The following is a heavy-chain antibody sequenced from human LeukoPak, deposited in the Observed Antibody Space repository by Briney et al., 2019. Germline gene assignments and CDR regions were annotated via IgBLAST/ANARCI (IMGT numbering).Heavy chain of an antibody. CDR2: IYYSGST. Sequence: PSETLSLTCTVSGGSISSVVYYWSWIRQPPGKGLEWIGYIYYSGSTYYDPSLKSRVMISVDASKNQFSLKLSSVTAADTAVYYCARLGIDYDILTGYIPDAFDIWGQRTMVTVSS. CDR3: ARLGIDYDILTGYIPDAFDI. J-gene: IGHJ3*02. V-gene: IGHV4-30-4*01. D-gene: IGHD3-9*01. CDR1: GGSISSVVYY.